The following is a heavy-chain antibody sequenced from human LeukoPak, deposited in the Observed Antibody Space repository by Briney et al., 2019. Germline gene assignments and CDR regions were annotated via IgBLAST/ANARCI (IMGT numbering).Heavy chain of an antibody. CDR3: ARIQLWPDHDAFDI. J-gene: IGHJ3*02. CDR2: ISYDGSNK. Sequence: PGGSLRLSCAASGFTFSSYAMRWVRQAPGKGLEWVAVISYDGSNKYYADSVKGRFTISRDNSKNTLYLQMNSLRAEDTAVYYCARIQLWPDHDAFDIWGQGTMVTVSS. CDR1: GFTFSSYA. V-gene: IGHV3-30-3*01. D-gene: IGHD5-18*01.